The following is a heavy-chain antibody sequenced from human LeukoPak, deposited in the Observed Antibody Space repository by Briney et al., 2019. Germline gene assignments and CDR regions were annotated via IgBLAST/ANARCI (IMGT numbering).Heavy chain of an antibody. Sequence: PGGSLRLSCAASGLTFSSYGMSWVRRAPGRGLEWVSAISTTGGTTYYADSVRGRFTISRDNSRNTLYLQMNSLRAEDTAIYYCAKNGDRGAYCSGGTCYPYYYYMDVWGKGTTVTISS. J-gene: IGHJ6*03. CDR1: GLTFSSYG. CDR2: ISTTGGTT. D-gene: IGHD2-15*01. V-gene: IGHV3-23*01. CDR3: AKNGDRGAYCSGGTCYPYYYYMDV.